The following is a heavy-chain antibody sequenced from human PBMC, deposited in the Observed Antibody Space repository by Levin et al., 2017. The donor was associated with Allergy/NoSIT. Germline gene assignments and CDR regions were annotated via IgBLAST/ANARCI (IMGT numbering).Heavy chain of an antibody. CDR3: AREGDDMTYCEGDCWFFDI. CDR2: LFYDGQNE. J-gene: IGHJ2*01. CDR1: GFSFRSYV. V-gene: IGHV3-30*12. Sequence: LSLTCAASGFSFRSYVVHWVRQAPGKGLEWVASLFYDGQNEDYAGSVKGRFTISRDNMKNILYLQMNSLRAEDTATYYCAREGDDMTYCEGDCWFFDIWGRGTLVVVST. D-gene: IGHD2-21*02.